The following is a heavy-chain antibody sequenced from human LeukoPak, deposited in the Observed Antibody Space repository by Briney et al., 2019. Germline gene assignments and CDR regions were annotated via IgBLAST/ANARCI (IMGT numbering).Heavy chain of an antibody. CDR1: GFTFSNYA. CDR2: ISGSGGST. CDR3: AKQPAKYYFDY. J-gene: IGHJ4*02. Sequence: PGGPLRLSCAASGFTFSNYAMNWVRQAPGKGLEWVSVISGSGGSTYYADSVKGRFTISRDNSKNTLYLQTNSLRAEDTAIYYCAKQPAKYYFDYWGQGTLVTVSS. V-gene: IGHV3-23*01. D-gene: IGHD6-6*01.